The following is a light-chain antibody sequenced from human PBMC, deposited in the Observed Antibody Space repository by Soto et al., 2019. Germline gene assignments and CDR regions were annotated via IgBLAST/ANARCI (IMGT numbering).Light chain of an antibody. J-gene: IGKJ4*01. CDR3: HQRSKWPLT. CDR2: DAS. V-gene: IGKV3-11*01. CDR1: QSVRTY. Sequence: EIVLTQSPATLSLSPGERATLSCRASQSVRTYLAWYQQKPGQAPSLLIYDASNRATDIPDRFSGSGSGTDFTLTISSLDPEDFAVYYCHQRSKWPLTFGGGTEVEIK.